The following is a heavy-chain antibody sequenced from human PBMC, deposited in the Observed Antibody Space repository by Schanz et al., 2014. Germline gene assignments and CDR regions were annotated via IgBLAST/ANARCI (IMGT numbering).Heavy chain of an antibody. CDR2: VHPRRTT. CDR3: ARGQDHAKTGDL. V-gene: IGHV4-34*02. Sequence: QVHLQQWGAGLLQPSETLSLTCGVGGVSFSFYYWSWVRQPPGKGLEWIGDVHPRRTTNYNPSLVYRVTMTVAGSNYQVSLNLTSVTAADTAVYYCARGQDHAKTGDLWGRGTLVTISS. J-gene: IGHJ5*02. D-gene: IGHD2-2*01. CDR1: GVSFSFYY.